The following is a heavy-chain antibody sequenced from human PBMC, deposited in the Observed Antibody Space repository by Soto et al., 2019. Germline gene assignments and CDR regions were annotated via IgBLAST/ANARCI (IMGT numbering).Heavy chain of an antibody. CDR1: GYTLTELS. J-gene: IGHJ3*02. D-gene: IGHD5-18*01. CDR2: FDHEDGET. CDR3: ATDLSRGYSYAHDAFDX. Sequence: ASVKVSCKVSGYTLTELSMHWVRQAPGKGLEWMGVFDHEDGETIYAHKFQGRVTMTEDTSTDTAHMELSSLRSEDTAVYYCATDLSRGYSYAHDAFDXWGQGTMVTVS. V-gene: IGHV1-24*01.